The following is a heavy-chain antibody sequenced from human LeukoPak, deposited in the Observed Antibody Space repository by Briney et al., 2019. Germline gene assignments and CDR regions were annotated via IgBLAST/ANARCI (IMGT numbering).Heavy chain of an antibody. CDR1: GGSISSGGYS. CDR3: AREYGDAVDY. CDR2: IYHGGST. V-gene: IGHV4-30-2*01. D-gene: IGHD4-17*01. Sequence: SETLSLTCAVSGGSISSGGYSWSWIRQPPGKGLEWIGYIYHGGSTYYNPSLKSRVTISVDRSKNQFSLKLSSVTAADTAMYYCAREYGDAVDYWGQGTLVTVPS. J-gene: IGHJ4*02.